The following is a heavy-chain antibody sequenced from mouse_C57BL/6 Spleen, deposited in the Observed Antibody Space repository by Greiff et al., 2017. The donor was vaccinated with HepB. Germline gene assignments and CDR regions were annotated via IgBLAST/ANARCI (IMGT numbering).Heavy chain of an antibody. Sequence: QVQLQQSGAELARPGASVKLSCKASGYTFTSYGISWVKQRTGQGLEWIGEIYPRSGNTYYNEKFKGKATLTADKSSSTAYLELRSLTSEDSAVYCCGDDYDGGAWFAYWGQGTLVTVSA. V-gene: IGHV1-81*01. CDR2: IYPRSGNT. CDR3: GDDYDGGAWFAY. J-gene: IGHJ3*01. D-gene: IGHD2-4*01. CDR1: GYTFTSYG.